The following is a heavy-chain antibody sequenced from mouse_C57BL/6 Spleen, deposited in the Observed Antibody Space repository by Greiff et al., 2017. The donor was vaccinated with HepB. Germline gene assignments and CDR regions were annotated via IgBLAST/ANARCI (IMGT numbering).Heavy chain of an antibody. Sequence: VQLQQPGAELVMPGASVKLSCKASGYTFTSYWMHWVKQRPGQGLEWIGEIDPSDSYTNYNQKFKGKSTLTVDKSSSTAYMQLSSLTSEDSAVYYCARSPYSNYEAWFAYWGQGTLVTVSA. CDR1: GYTFTSYW. CDR3: ARSPYSNYEAWFAY. CDR2: IDPSDSYT. D-gene: IGHD2-5*01. J-gene: IGHJ3*01. V-gene: IGHV1-69*01.